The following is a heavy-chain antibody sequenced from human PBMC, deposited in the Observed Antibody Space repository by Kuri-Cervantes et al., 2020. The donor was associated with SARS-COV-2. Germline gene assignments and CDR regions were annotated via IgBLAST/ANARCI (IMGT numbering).Heavy chain of an antibody. CDR2: ISSSSSYI. D-gene: IGHD3-3*01. V-gene: IGHV3-21*01. J-gene: IGHJ4*02. Sequence: GESLKISCAASGFTFSSYSVNWVRQAPGKGLEWVSSISSSSSYIYYADSVKGRFTISRDNAKNSLYLQMNSLRAEDTAVYYCARERTDYDFWSGYYMDYWGQGTLVTVSS. CDR3: ARERTDYDFWSGYYMDY. CDR1: GFTFSSYS.